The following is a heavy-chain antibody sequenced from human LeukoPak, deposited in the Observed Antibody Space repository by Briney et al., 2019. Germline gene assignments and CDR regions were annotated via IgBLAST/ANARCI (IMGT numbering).Heavy chain of an antibody. CDR2: IWSDGSNK. V-gene: IGHV3-33*01. Sequence: GMSLRLSCAASGFTFSNYGIHWVRQAPGKGLEWVAVIWSDGSNKYYAESVKGRFTISRDNSKDTLYLQLNSLRAEDTAVYYCARRSSGTYGFDFWGQGPRSPSP. D-gene: IGHD1-26*01. J-gene: IGHJ6*02. CDR1: GFTFSNYG. CDR3: ARRSSGTYGFDF.